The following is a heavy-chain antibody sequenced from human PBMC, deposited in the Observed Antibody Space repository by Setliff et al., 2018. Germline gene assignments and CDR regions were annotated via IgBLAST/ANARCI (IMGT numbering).Heavy chain of an antibody. CDR3: TRDTRLQAVMGGPREHHYYYFGLDV. CDR2: ISAHNGDP. J-gene: IGHJ6*02. D-gene: IGHD3-16*01. Sequence: ASVKFSCKASGYTFSTYGISWVRQAPGQGLEWMGWISAHNGDPDYAQKLQGRITMTTDTSTSTAYMELRSLRSDDTALYYCTRDTRLQAVMGGPREHHYYYFGLDVWGQGTTVTVSS. V-gene: IGHV1-18*01. CDR1: GYTFSTYG.